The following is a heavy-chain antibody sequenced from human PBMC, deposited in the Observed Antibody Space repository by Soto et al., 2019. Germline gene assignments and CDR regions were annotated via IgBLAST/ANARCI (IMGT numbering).Heavy chain of an antibody. Sequence: SETLSLTCTVSGGSISSYYWSWIRQPAGKGLEWIGRIQSSGSTNYNPSLKSRVTMSVDTSKNQFSLKLSSVTAADTAVYYCVREGVAARPLDYWGQGTLVTVPS. D-gene: IGHD6-6*01. CDR1: GGSISSYY. J-gene: IGHJ4*02. CDR2: IQSSGST. V-gene: IGHV4-4*07. CDR3: VREGVAARPLDY.